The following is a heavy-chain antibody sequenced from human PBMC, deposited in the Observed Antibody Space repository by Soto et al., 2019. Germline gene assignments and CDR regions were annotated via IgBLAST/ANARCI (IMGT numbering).Heavy chain of an antibody. J-gene: IGHJ3*01. Sequence: SETLSLTCTVSGGSINTGGYYWSWIRQHPGKGLEWIGYIYYSGSTYYNPSLKSRLTISVVTSKNQFSLRLSSVTAADTAVYYCARGSSGDFSSGSYGFDVWGQGTLVTVSS. V-gene: IGHV4-31*03. CDR1: GGSINTGGYY. CDR2: IYYSGST. CDR3: ARGSSGDFSSGSYGFDV. D-gene: IGHD3-3*01.